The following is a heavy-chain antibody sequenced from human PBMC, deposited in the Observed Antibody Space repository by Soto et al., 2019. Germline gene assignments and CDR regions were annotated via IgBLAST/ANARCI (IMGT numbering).Heavy chain of an antibody. CDR2: INPSGGST. J-gene: IGHJ5*02. D-gene: IGHD2-2*02. CDR3: ARDRGAVVVPAAIFTSGRKKNWFDP. CDR1: GYTFTSYY. Sequence: GASVKVSCKASGYTFTSYYMHWVRQAPGQGLEWMGIINPSGGSTSYAQKFQGRVTMTRDTSTSTVYMELSSLRSEDTAVYSCARDRGAVVVPAAIFTSGRKKNWFDPWGQGTLVTVSS. V-gene: IGHV1-46*01.